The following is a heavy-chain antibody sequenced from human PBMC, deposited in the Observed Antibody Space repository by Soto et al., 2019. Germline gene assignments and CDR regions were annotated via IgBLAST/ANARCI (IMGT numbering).Heavy chain of an antibody. D-gene: IGHD5-18*01. V-gene: IGHV3-30*18. CDR2: MSYDGSNT. CDR3: AKDDGLWYLDY. Sequence: QVHVVESGGGVVLPGRSLRLSCATSGFTFSSYGMHWVRQAPGKGLEWVAVMSYDGSNTYYGEPVKGRFTISRDNSKNTLYLQMNSLRAEDTAVYYCAKDDGLWYLDYWGQGILVTVSS. CDR1: GFTFSSYG. J-gene: IGHJ4*02.